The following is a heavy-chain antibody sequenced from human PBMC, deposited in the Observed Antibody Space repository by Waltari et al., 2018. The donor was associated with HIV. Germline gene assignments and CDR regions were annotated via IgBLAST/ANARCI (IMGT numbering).Heavy chain of an antibody. D-gene: IGHD1-7*01. CDR1: GFTFSSYW. CDR3: ATTPYYRNYVWGTFDV. Sequence: EVQLVASGGGLVQPGGSLLLSCAASGFTFSSYWLSWVRQAPGKGLEWVANIHQDGSEKYYVDSVKGRFTISRDNAKNSLFLQMNSLRAEDTAVYYCATTPYYRNYVWGTFDVWGRGTWVTVSS. CDR2: IHQDGSEK. V-gene: IGHV3-7*01. J-gene: IGHJ3*01.